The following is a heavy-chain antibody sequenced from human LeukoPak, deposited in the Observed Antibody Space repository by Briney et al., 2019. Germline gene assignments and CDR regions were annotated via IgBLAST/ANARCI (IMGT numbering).Heavy chain of an antibody. CDR3: ATDGLGN. CDR1: GFTFSSYA. V-gene: IGHV3-15*01. Sequence: PGGSLRLSCAASGFTFSSYAMTWVRQAPGKGLEWVGRITSKTDGGTTDYAAPVKGRFTISRDNSKNTLYLQMNSLKTEDTAVYYCATDGLGNWGQGTLVTVSS. D-gene: IGHD1-26*01. J-gene: IGHJ4*02. CDR2: ITSKTDGGTT.